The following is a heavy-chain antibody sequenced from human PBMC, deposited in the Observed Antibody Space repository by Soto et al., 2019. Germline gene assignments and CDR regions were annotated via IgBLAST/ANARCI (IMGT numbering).Heavy chain of an antibody. V-gene: IGHV4-39*01. D-gene: IGHD2-15*01. CDR3: ARHGLGYCSGGSCQHYYYYGMDV. CDR2: IYYSGST. Sequence: SETLSLTCTVSGGSIRSSSYYWGWIRQPPGKGLEWIGSIYYSGSTYYNPSLKSRVTISVDTSKNQFSLKLSSVTAADTAVYYCARHGLGYCSGGSCQHYYYYGMDVWGQGTTVT. CDR1: GGSIRSSSYY. J-gene: IGHJ6*02.